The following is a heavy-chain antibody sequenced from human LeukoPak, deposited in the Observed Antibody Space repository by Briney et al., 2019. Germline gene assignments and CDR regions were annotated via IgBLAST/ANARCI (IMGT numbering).Heavy chain of an antibody. CDR3: ARQPPRYSSVGVAAFDI. D-gene: IGHD6-19*01. V-gene: IGHV4-4*07. CDR2: IYTSGST. Sequence: SETLSLTCTVSGVSISSYYWSWIRQPAGKGLEWIGRIYTSGSTNYNPSLKSRVTMSVDTSKNQFSLKLSSVTAADTAVYYCARQPPRYSSVGVAAFDIWGQGTMVTVSS. CDR1: GVSISSYY. J-gene: IGHJ3*02.